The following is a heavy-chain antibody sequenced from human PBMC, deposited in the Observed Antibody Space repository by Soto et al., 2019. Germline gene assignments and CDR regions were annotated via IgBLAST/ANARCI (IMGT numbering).Heavy chain of an antibody. J-gene: IGHJ6*02. CDR1: GGSISSGGYY. D-gene: IGHD3-3*01. CDR2: IYYSGST. V-gene: IGHV4-31*03. Sequence: RSETLYLTCTVSGGSISSGGYYWSWIRQHPGKGLEWIGYIYYSGSTYYNPSLKSRVTISVDTSKNQFSLKLSSVTAADTAVYYCARDRSLEGLRKDYYVMDFWGQGNTVT. CDR3: ARDRSLEGLRKDYYVMDF.